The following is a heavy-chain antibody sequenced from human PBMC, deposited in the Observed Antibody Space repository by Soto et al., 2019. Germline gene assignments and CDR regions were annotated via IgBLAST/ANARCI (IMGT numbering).Heavy chain of an antibody. Sequence: QITLKESGPTLVKPTQTLTLTCTFSGFSLSSTRMAVGWIRQPPGKALEWLALIYWDDDKRYSPFLKSRLTITKDNSKQQVVLTMSNMDPVDTARYYCAHIVVAGLGYYFDYWGQGTLVTVSS. J-gene: IGHJ4*02. CDR1: GFSLSSTRMA. CDR3: AHIVVAGLGYYFDY. V-gene: IGHV2-5*02. D-gene: IGHD6-19*01. CDR2: IYWDDDK.